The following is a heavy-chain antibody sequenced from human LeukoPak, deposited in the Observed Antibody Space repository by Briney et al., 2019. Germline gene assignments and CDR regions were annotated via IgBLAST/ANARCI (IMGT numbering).Heavy chain of an antibody. J-gene: IGHJ4*02. CDR3: ARHSEPGYSSGWYLGV. Sequence: GGSLRLSCVASGFTVSSKYMSWVRQAPGKGLEWVSVIYSGGSTNYADSVKGRFTISRDNAKNSLYLQMNSLRAEDTAVYYCARHSEPGYSSGWYLGVWGQGTLVTVSS. D-gene: IGHD6-19*01. CDR1: GFTVSSKY. CDR2: IYSGGST. V-gene: IGHV3-66*04.